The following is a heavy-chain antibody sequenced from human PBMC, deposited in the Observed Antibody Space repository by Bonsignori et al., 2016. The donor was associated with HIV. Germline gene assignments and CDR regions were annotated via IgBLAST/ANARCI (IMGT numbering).Heavy chain of an antibody. Sequence: WIRQPPGKGLEWVSSISSGSNYKHYADSVNGRFTIYRDNAKNSVYLQMNSLRAEDTAVYYCASDHLPKYDILTDYSNDAFDLWGQGTMVTVSS. D-gene: IGHD3-9*01. J-gene: IGHJ3*01. V-gene: IGHV3-21*01. CDR3: ASDHLPKYDILTDYSNDAFDL. CDR2: ISSGSNYK.